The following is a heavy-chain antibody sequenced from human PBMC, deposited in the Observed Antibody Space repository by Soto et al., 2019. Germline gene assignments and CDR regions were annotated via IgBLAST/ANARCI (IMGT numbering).Heavy chain of an antibody. Sequence: SGGSLRLSCAASGFTFGSYSMNWVRQAPGRGLEWVSSISSTGDYKHYADSVKGRFTISRDNAKNSVYLQMNNMRAEDTAVYYCARDHSRRLSSTSCFDYWGQGTLVTVSS. CDR1: GFTFGSYS. V-gene: IGHV3-21*06. CDR3: ARDHSRRLSSTSCFDY. D-gene: IGHD2-2*01. J-gene: IGHJ4*02. CDR2: ISSTGDYK.